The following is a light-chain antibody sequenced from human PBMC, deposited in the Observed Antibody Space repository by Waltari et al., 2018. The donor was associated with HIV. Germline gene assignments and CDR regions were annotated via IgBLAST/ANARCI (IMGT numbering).Light chain of an antibody. J-gene: IGLJ3*02. CDR3: CSYVGGYTFV. CDR1: SSDVGDNNY. CDR2: DDS. V-gene: IGLV2-11*01. Sequence: QSALTQPRSVSGSPGQSVTISCTGTSSDVGDNNYVSWYQHHPGKAPKLIIYDDSKRPLGVPDRSSCSKSGNTVSLTISGLQAEDEGDYYYCSYVGGYTFVFGGGTKLTVL.